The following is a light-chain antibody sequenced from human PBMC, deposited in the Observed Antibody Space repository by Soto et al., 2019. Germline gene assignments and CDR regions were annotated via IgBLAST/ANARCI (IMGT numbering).Light chain of an antibody. CDR2: SAS. Sequence: DIQMTQSPSSLSASVGDRVTITCRASQDISVYLAWYQQKPGKVPKLLIYSASTLQSGVPSRFSGSGSGTHFPVTISSLQPEDVATYFCQKFNTAPLTFGQGTRLEIK. J-gene: IGKJ5*01. CDR1: QDISVY. CDR3: QKFNTAPLT. V-gene: IGKV1-27*01.